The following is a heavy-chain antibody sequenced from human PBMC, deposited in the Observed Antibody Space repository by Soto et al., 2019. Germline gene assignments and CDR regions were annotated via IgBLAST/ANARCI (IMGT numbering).Heavy chain of an antibody. CDR3: AREWNYHGEGWFDP. D-gene: IGHD1-7*01. Sequence: SETLSITCIASGGSNTTSPYYWGWVGQPPGKGLEWVGSIDYSGSTYYNPSLQSRVTIFVDTSNNQFSLRLNSVTAADTAVYYCAREWNYHGEGWFDPWGQG. CDR1: GGSNTTSPYY. V-gene: IGHV4-39*02. CDR2: IDYSGST. J-gene: IGHJ5*02.